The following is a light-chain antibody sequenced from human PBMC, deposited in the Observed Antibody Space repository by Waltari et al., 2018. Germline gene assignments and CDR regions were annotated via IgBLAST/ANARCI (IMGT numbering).Light chain of an antibody. CDR2: WAS. Sequence: DIVMTQSPDSLAVSLGERATINCKSSQNILYSSNNKNYLACYQLKPGQAPKLLFYWASTRESGVPNRFSGSGSETEFTLTINRLQAEDVAVYYCQQHYSTPRTFGQGTKVEIK. CDR1: QNILYSSNNKNY. V-gene: IGKV4-1*01. CDR3: QQHYSTPRT. J-gene: IGKJ1*01.